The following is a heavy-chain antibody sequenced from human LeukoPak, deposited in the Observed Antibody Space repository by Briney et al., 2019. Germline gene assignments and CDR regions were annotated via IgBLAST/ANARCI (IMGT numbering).Heavy chain of an antibody. CDR1: GGSISFYY. CDR3: ARLGGGYAFFDY. J-gene: IGHJ4*02. D-gene: IGHD5-12*01. CDR2: IYYSGST. Sequence: SETLSLTCTVSGGSISFYYWSWIPQSPGKGLEWIGNIYYSGSTNYNPSLKSRVTISVDTSKNQFSLKLSSVTAADTALFYCARLGGGYAFFDYWGQGTLVTVSS. V-gene: IGHV4-59*01.